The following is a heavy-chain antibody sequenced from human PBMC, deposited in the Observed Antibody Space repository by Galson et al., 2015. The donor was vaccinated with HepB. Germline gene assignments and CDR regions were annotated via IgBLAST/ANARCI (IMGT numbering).Heavy chain of an antibody. CDR2: ISAYNGNT. Sequence: SVKVSCKASGYTFTSYGISWVRQAPGQGLEWMGWISAYNGNTNYAQKLQGRVTMTTDTSTSTAYMELRSLRSDDTAVYYCARDPTRYCSSTSCPKNFDYWGQGTLVTVSS. CDR1: GYTFTSYG. CDR3: ARDPTRYCSSTSCPKNFDY. J-gene: IGHJ4*02. D-gene: IGHD2-2*01. V-gene: IGHV1-18*01.